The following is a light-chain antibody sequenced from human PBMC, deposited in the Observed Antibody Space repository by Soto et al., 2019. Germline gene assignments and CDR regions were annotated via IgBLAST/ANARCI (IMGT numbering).Light chain of an antibody. CDR2: GAS. CDR1: QTISTY. CDR3: QQSYSTLT. Sequence: DIQRTQSTSSMSASVGDRVTITCRASQTISTYLNWYQQKPGNAPILLIYGASSLQSGVPSRFSGSGSGTDFTLTISSMKREYFATDDCQQSYSTLTFGGGTKVDIK. J-gene: IGKJ4*01. V-gene: IGKV1-39*01.